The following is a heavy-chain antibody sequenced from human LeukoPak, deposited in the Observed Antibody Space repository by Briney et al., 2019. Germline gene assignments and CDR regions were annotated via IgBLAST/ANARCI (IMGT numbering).Heavy chain of an antibody. CDR2: INHSGST. J-gene: IGHJ3*02. Sequence: SETLSLTCAVYGGSFSGYCWSWIRQPPGKGLEWIGEINHSGSTNYNPSFKSRVTISLDTSKNQFSLNLSSVTAADTAVYYCARARHPSITIFGVVTNDAFDIWGQGTMVTVSS. CDR1: GGSFSGYC. CDR3: ARARHPSITIFGVVTNDAFDI. D-gene: IGHD3-3*01. V-gene: IGHV4-34*01.